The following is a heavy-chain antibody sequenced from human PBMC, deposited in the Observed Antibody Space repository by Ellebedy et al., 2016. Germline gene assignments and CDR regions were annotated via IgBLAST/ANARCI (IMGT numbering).Heavy chain of an antibody. V-gene: IGHV4-34*01. J-gene: IGHJ6*02. Sequence: GSLRLXXAVYGGSFSGYYWSWIRQPPGKGLEWIGEINHSGSTSYNPSLKSRVTISVDTSKNQFSLKLSSVTAADTAVYYCAREIGYCSGGSCYFYYYYGMDVWGQGTTVTVSS. CDR3: AREIGYCSGGSCYFYYYYGMDV. D-gene: IGHD2-15*01. CDR1: GGSFSGYY. CDR2: INHSGST.